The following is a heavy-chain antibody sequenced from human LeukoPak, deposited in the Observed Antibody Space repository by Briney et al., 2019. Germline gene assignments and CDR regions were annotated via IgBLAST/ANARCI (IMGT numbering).Heavy chain of an antibody. D-gene: IGHD3-10*01. CDR1: GGSISSSSYY. J-gene: IGHJ5*02. Sequence: SETLSFTCTVAGGSISSSSYYWGWIRQPPGKGLEWIGSIYYSGSTHYNPSLKSRVTISVDTSKKQFFLKLSSVTAADTAVYYCARNVSMVRGVTRLHWFDPWGQGTLVTVSS. CDR3: ARNVSMVRGVTRLHWFDP. CDR2: IYYSGST. V-gene: IGHV4-39*01.